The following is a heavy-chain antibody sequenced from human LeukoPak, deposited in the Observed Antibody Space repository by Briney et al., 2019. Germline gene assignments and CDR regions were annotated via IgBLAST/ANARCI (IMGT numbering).Heavy chain of an antibody. CDR1: GYSISSGYY. D-gene: IGHD5-12*01. J-gene: IGHJ4*02. CDR2: IYHSGST. CDR3: AREQGSGYDLDY. Sequence: SETLSLTCTVSGYSISSGYYWGCFRQPPGKGLEWIASIYHSGSTYYNPSLKSRVTISVDTSKNQFSLKLSSVTAADTAVYYCAREQGSGYDLDYWGQGTLVTVSS. V-gene: IGHV4-38-2*02.